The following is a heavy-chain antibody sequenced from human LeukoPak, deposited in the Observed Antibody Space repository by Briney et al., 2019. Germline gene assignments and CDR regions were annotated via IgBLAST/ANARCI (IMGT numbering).Heavy chain of an antibody. J-gene: IGHJ4*02. V-gene: IGHV3-30*03. Sequence: PGTSLRLSCAASGFTFTSYGMHWVRQAPGKGLEWVALITYDGYYKYYSDSVKGRFTISSDTSKNTLYLQMNSLRAEDTAVYYCARDVTVTTSESSYFDFWGQGTLVTVSS. CDR2: ITYDGYYK. D-gene: IGHD4-17*01. CDR3: ARDVTVTTSESSYFDF. CDR1: GFTFTSYG.